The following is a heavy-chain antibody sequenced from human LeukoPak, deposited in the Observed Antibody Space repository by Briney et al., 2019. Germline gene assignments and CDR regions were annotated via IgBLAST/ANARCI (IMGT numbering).Heavy chain of an antibody. CDR2: INPNSGGT. CDR3: ASGVGASTHAFDI. D-gene: IGHD3-10*01. Sequence: ASVKVSCKASGYTFTGYYMHWVRQAPGQGLEWVGWINPNSGGTNYAQKFQGRVTMTRDTSISTAYMELSRLRSDDTAVYYCASGVGASTHAFDIWGQGTMVTVSS. V-gene: IGHV1-2*02. J-gene: IGHJ3*02. CDR1: GYTFTGYY.